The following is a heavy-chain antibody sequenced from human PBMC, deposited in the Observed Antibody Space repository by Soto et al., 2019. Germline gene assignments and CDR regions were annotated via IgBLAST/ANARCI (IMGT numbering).Heavy chain of an antibody. CDR1: GGSFSGYY. J-gene: IGHJ4*02. CDR2: INHSAST. V-gene: IGHV4-34*01. D-gene: IGHD3-16*01. Sequence: PSETLSLTCAVYGGSFSGYYWSWIRQSPGKGLEWIGEINHSASTNYTPSLKTRVTISVDTSKNQVSLTLSSVTAADTAVYYCARTTAFVSGTYPPAHFDYWGQGTRVTVSS. CDR3: ARTTAFVSGTYPPAHFDY.